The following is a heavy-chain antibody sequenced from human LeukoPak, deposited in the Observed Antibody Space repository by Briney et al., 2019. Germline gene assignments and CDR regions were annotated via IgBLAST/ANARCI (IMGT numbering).Heavy chain of an antibody. CDR1: GGSFSGYY. D-gene: IGHD6-13*01. J-gene: IGHJ3*01. CDR3: ARLPPYSSSWYPQAFDF. Sequence: SETLSLTCAVYGGSFSGYYWSWIRQPPGKGLEWIGEINHSGSTNYNPSLKSRVTLSVDTSKNQFSLKLSSVTAADTAVYYCARLPPYSSSWYPQAFDFWGQVTMVTVSS. CDR2: INHSGST. V-gene: IGHV4-34*01.